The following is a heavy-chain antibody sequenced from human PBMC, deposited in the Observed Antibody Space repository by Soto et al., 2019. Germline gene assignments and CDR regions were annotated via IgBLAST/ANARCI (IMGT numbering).Heavy chain of an antibody. CDR1: GYTFTIYC. D-gene: IGHD2-15*01. V-gene: IGHV1-18*01. CDR2: ISAYNGNT. CDR3: ARDPGYCSGGSCYPADYNWFDP. J-gene: IGHJ5*02. Sequence: ASVKVSCKASGYTFTIYCISWVRQAPGQGLEWMGWISAYNGNTNYAQKLQGRVTMTTDTSTSTAYMELRSLRSDDTAVYYCARDPGYCSGGSCYPADYNWFDPWGQGTLVTVSS.